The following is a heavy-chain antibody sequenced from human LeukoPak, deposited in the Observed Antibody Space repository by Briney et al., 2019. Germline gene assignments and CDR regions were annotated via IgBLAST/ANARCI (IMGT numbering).Heavy chain of an antibody. CDR2: ISGGGDTT. Sequence: GGSLRLSCSASGFSFSSYTMTWVRQAPGKGPEWVSIISGGGDTTFYTDSVKGRFTISRDNSKNTLYLQMNSLRVEDTAVYHCAKGLPYKSRAYYDRLFDEWGQGTLVTVSS. CDR3: AKGLPYKSRAYYDRLFDE. V-gene: IGHV3-23*01. CDR1: GFSFSSYT. D-gene: IGHD3-22*01. J-gene: IGHJ4*02.